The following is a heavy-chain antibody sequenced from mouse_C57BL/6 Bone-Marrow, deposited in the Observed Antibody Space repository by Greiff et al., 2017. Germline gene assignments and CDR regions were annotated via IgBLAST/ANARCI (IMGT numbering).Heavy chain of an antibody. CDR1: EYEFPSHD. Sequence: DVKLVESGGGLVQPGESLKLSCESNEYEFPSHDMSWVRKTPEKRLELVAAINSDGGSTYYPDTMERRFIISRDNTKKTLYLQMSSLRSEDTAVYYCAGHSCGSSLGYWYFDVWGTGTTVTVSS. CDR2: INSDGGST. D-gene: IGHD1-1*01. J-gene: IGHJ1*03. V-gene: IGHV5-2*03. CDR3: AGHSCGSSLGYWYFDV.